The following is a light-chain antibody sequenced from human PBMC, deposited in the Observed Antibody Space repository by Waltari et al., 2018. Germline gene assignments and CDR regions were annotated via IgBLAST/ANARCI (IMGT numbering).Light chain of an antibody. CDR2: LGS. J-gene: IGKJ1*01. CDR1: QSLLLSNGYNY. Sequence: DIVMTQSPLSLPVTPGEPASISCRSSQSLLLSNGYNYLDWYLQKRGQSPQLLIYLGSNRASGVHDRFSGSGSGTDFTLKISRVEAEDVGVYYCMQALQTPRTFGQGTKVEIK. V-gene: IGKV2-28*01. CDR3: MQALQTPRT.